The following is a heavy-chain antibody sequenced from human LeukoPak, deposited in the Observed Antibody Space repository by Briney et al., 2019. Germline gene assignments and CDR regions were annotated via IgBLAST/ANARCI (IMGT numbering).Heavy chain of an antibody. Sequence: SGGSLRLSCAASGFTFSSYWMSWVRQAPGKGLEWVAVISYDGSNKYYADSVKGRFTISRDNSKNTLYLQMNSLRAEDTAVYYCAKLVLVGATDPTLDYWGQGTLVTVSS. CDR2: ISYDGSNK. CDR3: AKLVLVGATDPTLDY. V-gene: IGHV3-30*18. J-gene: IGHJ4*02. CDR1: GFTFSSYW. D-gene: IGHD1-26*01.